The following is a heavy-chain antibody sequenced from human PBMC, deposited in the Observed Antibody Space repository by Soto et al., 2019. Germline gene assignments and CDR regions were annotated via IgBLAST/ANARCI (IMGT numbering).Heavy chain of an antibody. D-gene: IGHD6-19*01. Sequence: QVQLVQSGAAVKKPGSSVKVSCKASGGTFSSYAIIWVRQAPGQGLEWMGGIIPIFGTANYAQKFQGRVTSTADKSTSTVYMELSSLRSEDTAVYYCAKSSGWYDGWFDPSGQGTLVTDSS. J-gene: IGHJ5*02. CDR2: IIPIFGTA. CDR1: GGTFSSYA. CDR3: AKSSGWYDGWFDP. V-gene: IGHV1-69*06.